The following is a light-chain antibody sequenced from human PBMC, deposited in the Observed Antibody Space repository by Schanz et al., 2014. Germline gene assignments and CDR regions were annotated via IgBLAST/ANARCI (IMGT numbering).Light chain of an antibody. Sequence: QSALTQPPSASGSPGQSVTISCTGTSSDVGGYNYVSWYQQHPGKAPKLMIYEVNKRPSGVPDRFTGSKSGNTASLTVSGLQAEDEGDYYCAAWDDSLNVVFGGGTKLTVL. V-gene: IGLV2-8*01. CDR3: AAWDDSLNVV. CDR1: SSDVGGYNY. J-gene: IGLJ2*01. CDR2: EVN.